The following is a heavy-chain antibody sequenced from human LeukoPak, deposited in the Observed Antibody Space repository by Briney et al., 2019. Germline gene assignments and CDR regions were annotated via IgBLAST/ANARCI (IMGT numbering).Heavy chain of an antibody. J-gene: IGHJ5*02. Sequence: SVKVSCKASGGTLSSYAISWVRQAPGQGLEWMGGIIPIFGTANYAQKFQGRVTITADESTSTAYMELSSLRSEDTAVYYCARGIAASGGFDPWGQGTLVTVSS. CDR1: GGTLSSYA. D-gene: IGHD6-13*01. CDR2: IIPIFGTA. CDR3: ARGIAASGGFDP. V-gene: IGHV1-69*01.